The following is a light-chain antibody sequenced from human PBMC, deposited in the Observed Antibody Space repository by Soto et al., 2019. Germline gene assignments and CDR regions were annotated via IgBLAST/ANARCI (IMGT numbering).Light chain of an antibody. J-gene: IGKJ2*01. CDR3: QQYDNLLGT. Sequence: DLPMTQSPSSLSASVGDRVTITCQASQDISNYLNWYQQKPGKAPKLLIYDASNLETGVPSRFSGSGSGTDFTFTISSLQPEDIATYYCQQYDNLLGTFGQGTKLEIK. CDR1: QDISNY. V-gene: IGKV1-33*01. CDR2: DAS.